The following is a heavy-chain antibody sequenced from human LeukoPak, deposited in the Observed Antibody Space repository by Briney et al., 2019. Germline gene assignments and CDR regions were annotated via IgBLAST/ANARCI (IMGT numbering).Heavy chain of an antibody. CDR3: ARGGYSYGYEDY. D-gene: IGHD5-18*01. CDR1: GFTFSSYS. J-gene: IGHJ4*02. Sequence: GGSLRLSCADSGFTFSSYSINWVRQAPGEGLEWVSSISSSSSYIYYADSVKGRFTISRDNAKNSLYLQMNSLRAEDTAVYYCARGGYSYGYEDYWGQGTLVTVSS. V-gene: IGHV3-21*01. CDR2: ISSSSSYI.